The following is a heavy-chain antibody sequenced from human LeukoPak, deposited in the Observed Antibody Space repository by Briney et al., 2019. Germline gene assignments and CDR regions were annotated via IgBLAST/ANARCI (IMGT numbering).Heavy chain of an antibody. CDR2: INPNSGGT. CDR3: AKSLYSSSWYWGNWFDP. CDR1: GYTFTGYY. V-gene: IGHV1-2*02. D-gene: IGHD6-13*01. Sequence: ASVKVSCKSSGYTFTGYYMHWVRQAPGQGLEWMGWINPNSGGTNYAQKFQGRVTMTRDTSISTAYMELSRLRSDDTAVYYCAKSLYSSSWYWGNWFDPWGQGTLVTVSS. J-gene: IGHJ5*02.